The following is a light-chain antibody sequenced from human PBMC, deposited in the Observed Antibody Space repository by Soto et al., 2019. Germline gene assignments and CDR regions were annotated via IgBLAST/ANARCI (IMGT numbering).Light chain of an antibody. CDR2: GNS. Sequence: QPVLTQPPSVSGAPGQRVTICCTESSSNIGAGYDVHWYQQLPGTAPKLLIYGNSNRPSGVPDRFSGSKSGTSASLAITGLQAEDEADYYCQSYDSSLSGWVFGGGTKLTVL. J-gene: IGLJ3*02. CDR1: SSNIGAGYD. V-gene: IGLV1-40*01. CDR3: QSYDSSLSGWV.